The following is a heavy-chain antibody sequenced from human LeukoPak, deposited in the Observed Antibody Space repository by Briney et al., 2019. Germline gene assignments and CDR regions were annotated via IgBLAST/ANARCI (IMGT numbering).Heavy chain of an antibody. V-gene: IGHV3-23*01. CDR2: VSSSAGST. D-gene: IGHD3-22*01. CDR3: AKLRRYYYDSTGYSDY. CDR1: GFTVSDYA. Sequence: GGSLRLSCAASGFTVSDYAMSWVRQAPGKGLEGFSSVSSSAGSTSYADSVKGRFTISRDNSKNTLYLQMKSLRAEDTAVYFCAKLRRYYYDSTGYSDYWGQGTLVTVSS. J-gene: IGHJ4*02.